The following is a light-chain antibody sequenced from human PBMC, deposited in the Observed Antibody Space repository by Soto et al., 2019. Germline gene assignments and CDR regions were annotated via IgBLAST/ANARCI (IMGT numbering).Light chain of an antibody. J-gene: IGKJ1*01. CDR3: QQSYTTPT. CDR2: AAS. Sequence: DIQLTQSPSSLSASVGDRVTIACRASQSIVIYLNWYQHKPGKAPKILINAASSLQSGVPSRFSCSGSGTDFTLTITSLQPEDFATYYCQQSYTTPTFGQGTRVEVK. CDR1: QSIVIY. V-gene: IGKV1-39*01.